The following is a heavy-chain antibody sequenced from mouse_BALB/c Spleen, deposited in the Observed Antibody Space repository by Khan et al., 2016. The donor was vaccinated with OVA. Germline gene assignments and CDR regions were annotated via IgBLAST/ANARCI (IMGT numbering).Heavy chain of an antibody. V-gene: IGHV2-2*02. Sequence: QVQLKESGPGLVAPSQSLSITCTVSGFSLDKYSVHWIRQSPGKGLEWLGVIWSAGSTDYNAALISRLTITKDNSRSHVFFKVNSLQPNDTAIYYCARRGYDYGRGALFVYWGQGTLVTVSA. D-gene: IGHD2-4*01. CDR1: GFSLDKYS. CDR2: IWSAGST. J-gene: IGHJ3*01. CDR3: ARRGYDYGRGALFVY.